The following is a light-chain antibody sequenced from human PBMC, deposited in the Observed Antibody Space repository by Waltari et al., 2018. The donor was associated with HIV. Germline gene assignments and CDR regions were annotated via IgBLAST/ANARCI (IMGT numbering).Light chain of an antibody. CDR2: DNS. V-gene: IGLV1-40*01. J-gene: IGLJ3*02. CDR3: QSYDSSLSGWV. Sequence: QSVLTQPPSVSGAQGQRVTISCTGRSYNIGAGHEPNRYRQLPGTAPKLLIYDNSNRPSGVPDRFSGSKSGTSASLAITGLQAEDEADYYCQSYDSSLSGWVFGGGTKLTVL. CDR1: SYNIGAGHE.